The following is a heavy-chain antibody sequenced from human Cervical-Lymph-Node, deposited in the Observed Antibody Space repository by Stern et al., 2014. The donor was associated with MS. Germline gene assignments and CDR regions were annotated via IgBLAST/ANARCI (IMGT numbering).Heavy chain of an antibody. CDR2: VYSVGPP. Sequence: QVQLQESGPGLVKPSETLSLTCAVSGDSISSYTHYWAWIRQPPGKGLEWIGIVYSVGPPSCTPSLKIPVTISVDTSKNHSSLGLNSVTAADTAVYYCAKHACTGAACPFDLWGQGTLVTVSS. CDR1: GDSISSYTHY. V-gene: IGHV4-39*01. D-gene: IGHD2-8*02. CDR3: AKHACTGAACPFDL. J-gene: IGHJ4*02.